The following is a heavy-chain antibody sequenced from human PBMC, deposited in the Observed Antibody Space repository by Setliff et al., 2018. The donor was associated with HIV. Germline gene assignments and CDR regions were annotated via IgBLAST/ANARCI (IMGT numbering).Heavy chain of an antibody. J-gene: IGHJ4*02. CDR2: ITNTGSST. D-gene: IGHD4-17*01. CDR3: MYGGRTATTH. CDR1: GFTFSDYY. V-gene: IGHV3-11*04. Sequence: GGSLRLSCAAPGFTFSDYYLNWFRLAPGKGLEWISHITNTGSSTNYAESVKGRFTISRDNAKYSLYLQMTTLRVEDTAVYYCMYGGRTATTHWGQGTLGTVSS.